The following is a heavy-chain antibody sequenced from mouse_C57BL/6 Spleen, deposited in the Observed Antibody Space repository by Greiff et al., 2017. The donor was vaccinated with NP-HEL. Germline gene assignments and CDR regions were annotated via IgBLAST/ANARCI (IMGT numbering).Heavy chain of an antibody. CDR2: IDPNSGGT. D-gene: IGHD2-3*01. Sequence: QVQLQQPGAELVKPGASVKLSCKASGYTFTSYWMHWVKQRPGRGLEWIGRIDPNSGGTKYHEKFKGQATLTVDKPSSTAYMQRSSLTAEASAVYYGGRGYDSLFAYWGQGTLVTVSA. CDR3: GRGYDSLFAY. CDR1: GYTFTSYW. J-gene: IGHJ3*01. V-gene: IGHV1-72*01.